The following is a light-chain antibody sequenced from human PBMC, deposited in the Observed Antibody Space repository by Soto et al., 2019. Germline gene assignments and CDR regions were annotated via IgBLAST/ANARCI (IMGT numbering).Light chain of an antibody. Sequence: DIVMTQSPLSLPVTPGEPASISCRSSQSLLHSNGVTYLDWYLQRPGQSPQLLIFLASNRASGVPERFSGSGSGTDFTLKISRVEAEDVGVYYCMQALQTPTFGGGTKVEIK. CDR2: LAS. CDR3: MQALQTPT. CDR1: QSLLHSNGVTY. J-gene: IGKJ4*01. V-gene: IGKV2-28*01.